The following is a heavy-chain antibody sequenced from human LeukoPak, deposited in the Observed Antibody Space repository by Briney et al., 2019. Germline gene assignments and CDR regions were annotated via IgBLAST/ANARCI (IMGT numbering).Heavy chain of an antibody. Sequence: SETLSLTCAVYGGSFSGYYWSWIRQPPWKGLEWIGEINHSGSTNYNPSLKSRVTISVDTSKNQFSLKLSSVTAADTAVYYCARGRVRARMVRGVSFDYWGQGTLVTVSS. CDR3: ARGRVRARMVRGVSFDY. V-gene: IGHV4-34*01. CDR2: INHSGST. D-gene: IGHD3-10*01. J-gene: IGHJ4*02. CDR1: GGSFSGYY.